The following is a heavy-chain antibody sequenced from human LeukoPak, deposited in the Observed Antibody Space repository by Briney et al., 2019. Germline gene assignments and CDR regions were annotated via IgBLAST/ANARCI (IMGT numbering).Heavy chain of an antibody. CDR1: GGSISSAVYF. J-gene: IGHJ4*02. V-gene: IGHV4-61*02. D-gene: IGHD6-19*01. CDR3: CGSGWFAGPFGY. CDR2: VSPTGTA. Sequence: SETLSLTCTVSGGSISSAVYFWSWIRQPTGKGLEWIGRVSPTGTATYNPSLTSRVTISVDKSKNQFSLKLSSVTAADTAVYYCCGSGWFAGPFGYWGQGALVTVSS.